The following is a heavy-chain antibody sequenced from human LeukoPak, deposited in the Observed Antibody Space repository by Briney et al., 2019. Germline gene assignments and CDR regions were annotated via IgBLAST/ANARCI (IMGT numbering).Heavy chain of an antibody. CDR1: GGTFSSYA. J-gene: IGHJ3*02. V-gene: IGHV1-69*13. Sequence: SVKVSCKASGGTFSSYAISWVRQAPGQGLEWMGGIIPIFGTANYAQKFQGRVTITADESTSTAYMALSSLRSEDTAVYYCARLSYITIFGVVIRDACNIWGQGTMDTVSS. CDR3: ARLSYITIFGVVIRDACNI. D-gene: IGHD3-3*01. CDR2: IIPIFGTA.